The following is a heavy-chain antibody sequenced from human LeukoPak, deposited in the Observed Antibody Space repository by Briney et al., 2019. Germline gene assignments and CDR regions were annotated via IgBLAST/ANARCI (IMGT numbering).Heavy chain of an antibody. Sequence: SETLSLTCTVSGGXISSYYCSWIRQPPGKGLEWIGYIYYSGSTNYNPSLKSRVTMSVDTSKNQFSLKLSSVTAEDTAVYYCARQIVNRFDPWGQGSLVTVSS. CDR3: ARQIVNRFDP. CDR1: GGXISSYY. D-gene: IGHD1-26*01. CDR2: IYYSGST. V-gene: IGHV4-59*08. J-gene: IGHJ5*02.